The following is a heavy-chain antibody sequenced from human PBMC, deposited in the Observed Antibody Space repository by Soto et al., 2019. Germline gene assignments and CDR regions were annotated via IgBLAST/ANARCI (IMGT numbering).Heavy chain of an antibody. D-gene: IGHD4-4*01. Sequence: GGSLRLSCAASGFPFSSYAMSWVRQAPGKGLEWVSAISGSGGSTYYADSVKGRFTISRDNAKNTLYLQLNSLRPEDTAVYYCAKDLSKVTYFDYGGQGPLVTVSP. CDR3: AKDLSKVTYFDY. CDR2: ISGSGGST. CDR1: GFPFSSYA. J-gene: IGHJ4*02. V-gene: IGHV3-23*01.